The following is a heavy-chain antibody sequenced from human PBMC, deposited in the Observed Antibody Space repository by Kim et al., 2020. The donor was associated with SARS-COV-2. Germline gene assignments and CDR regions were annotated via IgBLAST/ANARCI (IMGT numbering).Heavy chain of an antibody. D-gene: IGHD3-10*01. CDR2: ISGSGGST. J-gene: IGHJ6*02. V-gene: IGHV3-23*01. CDR3: AKSSGRAYYYYYGMDV. Sequence: GGSLRLSCAASGFTFSSYAMSWVRQAPGKGLEWVSAISGSGGSTYYADSVKGRFTISRDNSKNTLYLQMNSLRAEDTAVYYCAKSSGRAYYYYYGMDVWGQGTTVTVSS. CDR1: GFTFSSYA.